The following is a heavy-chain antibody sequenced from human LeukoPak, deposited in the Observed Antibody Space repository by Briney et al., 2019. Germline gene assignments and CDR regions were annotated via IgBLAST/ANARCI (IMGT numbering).Heavy chain of an antibody. CDR3: ARGSTLRPNNWFDP. Sequence: SETLSLTCTVSGGSISSGGYWSWIRQHPGKGLEWIGYIYYTGTTYYNPSLRSRVSISLDISQNQFSLKLSSVTAADTAVYYCARGSTLRPNNWFDPWGQGTLVTVSS. CDR2: IYYTGTT. J-gene: IGHJ5*02. V-gene: IGHV4-31*03. D-gene: IGHD4-17*01. CDR1: GGSISSGGY.